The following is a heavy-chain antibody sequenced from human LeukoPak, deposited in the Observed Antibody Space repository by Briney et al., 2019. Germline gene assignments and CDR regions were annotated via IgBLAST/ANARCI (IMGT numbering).Heavy chain of an antibody. CDR1: DDSISKYY. V-gene: IGHV4-59*01. CDR2: FHNSGTS. CDR3: TRGAGWLIDY. Sequence: SETLSLTCTVSDDSISKYYRGWVGQPPGKGLEWIGYFHNSGTSTYNPSLKSRVTISADTSKNQFSLKLNSLTTADTVLYYCTRGAGWLIDYWGQGILVTVSS. J-gene: IGHJ4*02. D-gene: IGHD3-16*01.